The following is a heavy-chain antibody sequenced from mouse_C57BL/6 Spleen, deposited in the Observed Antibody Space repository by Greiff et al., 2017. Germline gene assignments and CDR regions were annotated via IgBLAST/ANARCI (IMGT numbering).Heavy chain of an antibody. D-gene: IGHD4-1*01. J-gene: IGHJ1*03. Sequence: QVQLQQPGAELVKPGASVKLSCKASGYTFTSYWMHWVKQRPGRGLEWIGRIDPNSGGTKYNEKFKSKATLTVDKPSSTAYMQLSSLTSEDSAVYYCERGGLGTRGDYWYFDVWGTGTTVTVSS. CDR1: GYTFTSYW. CDR2: IDPNSGGT. V-gene: IGHV1-72*01. CDR3: ERGGLGTRGDYWYFDV.